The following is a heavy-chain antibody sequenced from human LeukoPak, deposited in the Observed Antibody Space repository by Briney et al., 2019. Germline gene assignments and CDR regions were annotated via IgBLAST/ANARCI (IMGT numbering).Heavy chain of an antibody. V-gene: IGHV1-18*01. CDR3: AGDHLDYRNYYYYGMDV. Sequence: GASVKVSCKASGYTFTSYGISWVRQAPGQGLEWMGWISAYNGNTNYAQKLQGRVTMTTDTSTSTAYMELRSLRSDDTAVYYCAGDHLDYRNYYYYGMDVWGQGTTVTVSS. J-gene: IGHJ6*02. CDR2: ISAYNGNT. CDR1: GYTFTSYG. D-gene: IGHD4-11*01.